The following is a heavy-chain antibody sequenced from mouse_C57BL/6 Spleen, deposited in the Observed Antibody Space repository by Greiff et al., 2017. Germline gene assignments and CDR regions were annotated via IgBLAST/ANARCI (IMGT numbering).Heavy chain of an antibody. J-gene: IGHJ3*01. D-gene: IGHD1-1*01. CDR3: ARDGSSYPAWFAY. Sequence: EVPLVESGGGLVKPGGSLKLSCAASGFTFSDYGMHWVRQAPEKGLEWVAYISSGSSTIYYADTVMGRFTITRDNAKNTLFMRMTSLRSEDTAMYYCARDGSSYPAWFAYWGQGTLITVSA. V-gene: IGHV5-17*01. CDR1: GFTFSDYG. CDR2: ISSGSSTI.